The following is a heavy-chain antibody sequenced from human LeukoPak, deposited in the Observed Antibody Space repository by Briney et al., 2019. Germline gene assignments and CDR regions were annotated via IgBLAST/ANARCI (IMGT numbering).Heavy chain of an antibody. D-gene: IGHD3-22*01. CDR2: IYHSGST. V-gene: IGHV4-30-2*01. J-gene: IGHJ4*02. CDR3: ARGPPYDSSGYYPGLDTYFDY. CDR1: GGSISSGGNS. Sequence: SETLSLTCAVSGGSISSGGNSWSWIRQPPGKGLEWIGYIYHSGSTYYNPSLKSRVTISVDTSKNQFSLKLSSVTAADTAVYYCARGPPYDSSGYYPGLDTYFDYWGQGTLVTVSS.